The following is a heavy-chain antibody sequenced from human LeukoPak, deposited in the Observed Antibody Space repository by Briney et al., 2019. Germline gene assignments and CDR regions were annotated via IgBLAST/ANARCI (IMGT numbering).Heavy chain of an antibody. CDR1: GFTFGSYA. CDR3: ARVFFIHDFWSVPPNWFVC. V-gene: IGHV3-30-3*01. Sequence: GRSLRLSCAASGFTFGSYAMHWVRQAPGKGLEWVAVISYDGSNKYYADSVKGRFTISRDNSKNTLYLQMNSLRAEDTAVYYCARVFFIHDFWSVPPNWFVCWGQGALVTVCS. CDR2: ISYDGSNK. J-gene: IGHJ5*01. D-gene: IGHD3-3*01.